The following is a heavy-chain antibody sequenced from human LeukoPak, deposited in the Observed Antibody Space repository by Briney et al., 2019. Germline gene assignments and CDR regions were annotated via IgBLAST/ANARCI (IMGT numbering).Heavy chain of an antibody. V-gene: IGHV4-59*01. Sequence: PSETLSLTCTVSGGSISSYYWSWIRQPPGKGLEWIGYIYYSGSTNYNPSLKSRVTISVDTSKNQFSLKLSSVTAADSAVSYCARAPYQPLLFFDYWGQGTLVTVSS. D-gene: IGHD2-21*02. CDR3: ARAPYQPLLFFDY. J-gene: IGHJ4*02. CDR2: IYYSGST. CDR1: GGSISSYY.